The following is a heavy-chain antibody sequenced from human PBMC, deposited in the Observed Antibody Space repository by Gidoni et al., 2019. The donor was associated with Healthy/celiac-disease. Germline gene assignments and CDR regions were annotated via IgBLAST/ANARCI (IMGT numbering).Heavy chain of an antibody. CDR3: ARTPPDQQWLVLDYYYYMDV. CDR2: ISSSSSYI. CDR1: GFTFSSYS. V-gene: IGHV3-21*01. D-gene: IGHD6-19*01. Sequence: EVQLVESGGGLVTPGGSLRLSCAASGFTFSSYSLTWVRQAPGKGLEWVSSISSSSSYIYYADSVKGRFTISRDNAKNSLYLQMNSLRAEDTAVYYCARTPPDQQWLVLDYYYYMDVWGKGTTVTVSS. J-gene: IGHJ6*03.